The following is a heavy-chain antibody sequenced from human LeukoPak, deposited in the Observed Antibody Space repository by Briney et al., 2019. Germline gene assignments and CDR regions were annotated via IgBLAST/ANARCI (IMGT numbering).Heavy chain of an antibody. CDR2: IYWNDDK. D-gene: IGHD2-2*01. CDR3: AHKTIPRYCSSTSCYVRGGFDY. V-gene: IGHV2-5*01. CDR1: GFSLSTSGVG. J-gene: IGHJ4*02. Sequence: SGPTLVNPTQTLTLTCTFSGFSLSTSGVGVGWIRQPPGKALEWLALIYWNDDKRFSPSLKSRLTITKDTSKNQVVLTMTNMDPVDTATYYCAHKTIPRYCSSTSCYVRGGFDYWGQGTLVTVSS.